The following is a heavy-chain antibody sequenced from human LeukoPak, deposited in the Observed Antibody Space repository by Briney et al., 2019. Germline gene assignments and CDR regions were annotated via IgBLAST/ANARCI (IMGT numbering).Heavy chain of an antibody. V-gene: IGHV4-39*07. CDR1: GASISSGSNY. D-gene: IGHD6-13*01. CDR2: IYSSGST. Sequence: PSETLSLTCSVSGASISSGSNYWGWIRQPPGKTLEWIGSIYSSGSTYYNPSLKSRVIIIIDTPKNHFSLTLSSVTAADTAVYYCARVMSSSWSPIDYWGQGTLVTVSS. J-gene: IGHJ4*02. CDR3: ARVMSSSWSPIDY.